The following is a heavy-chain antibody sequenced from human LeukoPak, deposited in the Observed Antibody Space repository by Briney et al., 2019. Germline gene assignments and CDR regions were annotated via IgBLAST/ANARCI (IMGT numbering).Heavy chain of an antibody. D-gene: IGHD5-12*01. V-gene: IGHV3-7*01. Sequence: GGSLRLSCAASGFTFSNYWMTWVRQAPGKGLEWVAHINQDGSEEHYMDSVKARFTISRDNAKNSLSLQLNSLRAEDTAVYYCVRDGGVSGYDLLDYWGRGTLVTVSS. CDR2: INQDGSEE. CDR1: GFTFSNYW. CDR3: VRDGGVSGYDLLDY. J-gene: IGHJ4*02.